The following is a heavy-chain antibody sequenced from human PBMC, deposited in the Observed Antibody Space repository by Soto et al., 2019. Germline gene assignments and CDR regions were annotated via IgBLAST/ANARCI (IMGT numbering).Heavy chain of an antibody. D-gene: IGHD4-4*01. CDR2: FYDLDGT. V-gene: IGHV3-53*01. CDR3: ATWHLQEHAYDV. CDR1: GLTVSSKKY. Sequence: GGSLRLSCAESGLTVSSKKYVAWVRQAPGKGLEWVSGFYDLDGTYYADSLKGRFTTSGDSSRTIVYLQMNGLRPEDTAVYYCATWHLQEHAYDVWGQGTTVTVSS. J-gene: IGHJ3*01.